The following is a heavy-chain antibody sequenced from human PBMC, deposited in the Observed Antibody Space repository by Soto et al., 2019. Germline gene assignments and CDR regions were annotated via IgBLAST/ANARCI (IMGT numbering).Heavy chain of an antibody. D-gene: IGHD6-6*01. CDR1: GGSISSSSYY. V-gene: IGHV4-39*01. J-gene: IGHJ4*02. Sequence: PSETLSLTCTVSGGSISSSSYYWGWIRQPPGKGLEWIGSIYYSGSTYYNPSLKSRVTISVDTSKNQLSLKLSSVTAADTAVYYCARPFPGSSIAARYFDYWGQGTLVTVSS. CDR3: ARPFPGSSIAARYFDY. CDR2: IYYSGST.